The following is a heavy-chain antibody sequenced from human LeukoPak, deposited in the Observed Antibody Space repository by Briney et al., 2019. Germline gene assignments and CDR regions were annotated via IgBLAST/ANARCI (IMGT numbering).Heavy chain of an antibody. V-gene: IGHV3-74*01. CDR3: VREDTPATANY. CDR2: ITNDGSST. D-gene: IGHD2-21*02. Sequence: GGSLRLSCAASGLTFSSHWMHWVRQAPGKGLVWVSRITNDGSSTTYADSVKGRFTISRDNSKDTLFLQMHSLRPGDTAVYYCVREDTPATANYWGQGTLVTISS. CDR1: GLTFSSHW. J-gene: IGHJ4*02.